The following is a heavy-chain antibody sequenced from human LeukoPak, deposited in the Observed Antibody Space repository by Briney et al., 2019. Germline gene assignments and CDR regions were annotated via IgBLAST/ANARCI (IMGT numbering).Heavy chain of an antibody. Sequence: GGPLRLSCVASGFPLRSYWLNWVRQAPGKGVEGVANIKQDGSEKYYVDSVKGRFTISRDNAKSTLYLQMNSLRAEDRAVYYCARGGTYYYHYFGYWGQGTLVTVSS. V-gene: IGHV3-7*05. CDR3: ARGGTYYYHYFGY. CDR1: GFPLRSYW. CDR2: IKQDGSEK. J-gene: IGHJ4*02. D-gene: IGHD1-26*01.